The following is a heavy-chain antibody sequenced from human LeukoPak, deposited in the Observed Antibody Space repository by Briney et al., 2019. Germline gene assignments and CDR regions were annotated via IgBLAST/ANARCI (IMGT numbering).Heavy chain of an antibody. J-gene: IGHJ4*02. V-gene: IGHV3-23*01. CDR3: AKDRGIRGYSYGRKASTVDYFDY. Sequence: GGSLRLSCAASGFTFSSYAMSWVRQAPGKGLEWVSAISGSGGSTYYADSVKGRFTISRDNSKNTLYLQMNSLRAEDTAVYYCAKDRGIRGYSYGRKASTVDYFDYWGQGTLVTVSS. CDR2: ISGSGGST. CDR1: GFTFSSYA. D-gene: IGHD5-18*01.